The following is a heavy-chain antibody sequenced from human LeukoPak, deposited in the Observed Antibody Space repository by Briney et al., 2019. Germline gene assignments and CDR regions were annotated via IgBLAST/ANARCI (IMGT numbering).Heavy chain of an antibody. CDR1: GFTFNNYA. J-gene: IGHJ4*02. V-gene: IGHV3-23*01. Sequence: PGGSLRLSCAASGFTFNNYAMTWVRQAPGKGLEWVSSIIGNGGATYYADSVKGRFTISRDNSQDTLHMQMSSLRDDDTAVYYCAKDLRYYYGRPADHWGQGTLVTVSS. CDR2: IIGNGGAT. CDR3: AKDLRYYYGRPADH. D-gene: IGHD3-10*01.